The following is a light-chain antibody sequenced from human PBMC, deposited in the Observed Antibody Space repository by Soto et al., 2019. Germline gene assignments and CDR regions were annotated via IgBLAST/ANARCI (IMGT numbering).Light chain of an antibody. V-gene: IGKV1-27*01. CDR3: QKYNIAPYT. J-gene: IGKJ2*01. Sequence: DIQMTHSPSSLSASVGDRVTITCRASQGISNYLAWYQQKPGKVPRLLIYDASTLQSGVPSRFSGSGSGTEFTLTISSLQPEDIGTYYCQKYNIAPYTFGQGTKLEIK. CDR1: QGISNY. CDR2: DAS.